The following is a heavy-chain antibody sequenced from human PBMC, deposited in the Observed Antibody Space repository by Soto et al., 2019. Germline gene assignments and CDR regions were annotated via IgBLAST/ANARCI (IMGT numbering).Heavy chain of an antibody. D-gene: IGHD1-1*01. V-gene: IGHV3-53*01. CDR2: IYDTDRR. CDR1: GLTARYKKY. Sequence: PGGSRRLACAALGLTARYKKYITWVRQAPRNGLDWLSAIYDTDRRYYADSAWGRFIMSRGSSNNIIHLQINSLVPDDTAVYYYACCLQLEPAFHIGGLGTMVDVSS. J-gene: IGHJ3*02. CDR3: ACCLQLEPAFHI.